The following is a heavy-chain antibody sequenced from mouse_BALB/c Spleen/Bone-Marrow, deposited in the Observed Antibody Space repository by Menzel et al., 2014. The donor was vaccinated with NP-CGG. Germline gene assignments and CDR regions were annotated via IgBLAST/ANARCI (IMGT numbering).Heavy chain of an antibody. D-gene: IGHD4-1*01. V-gene: IGHV1-12*01. CDR3: ARSNWGGGNYFDS. J-gene: IGHJ2*01. CDR1: GYTFTSYN. CDR2: IYPGNGDT. Sequence: QAQLQQPGAELVKPGASVKMSCKASGYTFTSYNMHWVKQTPGQGLAWIGTIYPGNGDTSYNQKFKGKATLTADKSSSTAYMQLSSLTSEDSAVYYCARSNWGGGNYFDSWGQGPTLTVSS.